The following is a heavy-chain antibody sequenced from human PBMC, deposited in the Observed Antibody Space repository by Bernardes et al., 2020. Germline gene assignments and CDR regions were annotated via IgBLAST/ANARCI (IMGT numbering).Heavy chain of an antibody. V-gene: IGHV3-74*01. CDR3: ARDYGSKGLDP. CDR2: ISSDGSRT. D-gene: IGHD2-2*01. CDR1: QFTLSSHR. Sequence: GGSLRLSCVGSQFTLSSHRMAWVRQAPGKGLAWVSFISSDGSRTIYADSVKGRFTISRDNAKNTLYLQMNSLRAEDTAVYYCARDYGSKGLDPWGQGTLVTVSS. J-gene: IGHJ5*02.